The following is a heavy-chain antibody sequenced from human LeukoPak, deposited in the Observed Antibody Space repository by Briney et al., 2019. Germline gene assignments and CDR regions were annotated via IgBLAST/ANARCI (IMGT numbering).Heavy chain of an antibody. CDR2: IYSGGST. Sequence: GGSLRLSCAASGFTVSSNYMSWVRQAPGKGLEWVSVIYSGGSTYYADSVKGRCTISRDNSKNTLYLQMNSLRAEDTAVYYCARGRGYDFWSGLYYFDYWGQGTLVTVSS. J-gene: IGHJ4*02. CDR1: GFTVSSNY. D-gene: IGHD3-3*01. CDR3: ARGRGYDFWSGLYYFDY. V-gene: IGHV3-53*01.